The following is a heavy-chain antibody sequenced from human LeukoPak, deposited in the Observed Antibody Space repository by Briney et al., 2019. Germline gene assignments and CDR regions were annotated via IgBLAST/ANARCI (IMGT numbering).Heavy chain of an antibody. CDR2: ISGSGDTT. CDR3: AKEPRGYDFWSP. Sequence: PGGSLRLSCAASGFTFSSYAMSWVRQAPGKGLEWVSAISGSGDTTFYADSVKGRFTISRDNSKNTLYLQMNSLRAEDTAVYYCAKEPRGYDFWSPWGQGTLVTVSS. CDR1: GFTFSSYA. J-gene: IGHJ5*02. V-gene: IGHV3-23*01. D-gene: IGHD3-3*01.